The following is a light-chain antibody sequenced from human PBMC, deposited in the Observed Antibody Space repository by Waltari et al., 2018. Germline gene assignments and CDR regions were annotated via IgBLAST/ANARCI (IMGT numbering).Light chain of an antibody. J-gene: IGLJ2*01. Sequence: QSVLTQPPSVSGYPGQGVTISCTGSSSNIGGYDVHWYQQLPGTAPKLLIFENNKRPSGVSGRFSSAKSATSASLPITGLQSEDEADYYCEASYNSLNGIFFGAGTRLTVL. V-gene: IGLV1-40*01. CDR1: SSNIGGYD. CDR3: EASYNSLNGIF. CDR2: ENN.